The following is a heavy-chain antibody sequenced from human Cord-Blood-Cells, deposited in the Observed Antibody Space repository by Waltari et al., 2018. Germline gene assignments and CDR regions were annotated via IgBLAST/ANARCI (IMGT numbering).Heavy chain of an antibody. V-gene: IGHV3-23*01. CDR3: AKVEWDSSSWYYYYYGMDV. D-gene: IGHD6-13*01. Sequence: EVQLLESGGGLVQPGGSLRLSCAASVFTFSSYAISWVRQAPGKGLEWVSAISGSGGSTYYADSVKGRFTISRDNSKNTLYLQMNSLRAEDTAVYYCAKVEWDSSSWYYYYYGMDVWGQGTTVTVSS. CDR1: VFTFSSYA. CDR2: ISGSGGST. J-gene: IGHJ6*02.